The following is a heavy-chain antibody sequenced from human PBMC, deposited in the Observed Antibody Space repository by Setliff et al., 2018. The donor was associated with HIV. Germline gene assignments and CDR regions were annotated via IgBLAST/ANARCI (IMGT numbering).Heavy chain of an antibody. CDR1: GYSIRSGYY. CDR2: MFRTGTS. J-gene: IGHJ6*02. CDR3: ARHKVSTTLGGLVSDYFYYGMDI. Sequence: SETLSLTCAVSGYSIRSGYYWGWIRQSPGKGLEWIGTMFRTGTSYYNPSLTSRVTISQDTSKNQYSLNLKSVTAADTAVYYCARHKVSTTLGGLVSDYFYYGMDIWGQGTTVTVSS. V-gene: IGHV4-38-2*01. D-gene: IGHD3-16*01.